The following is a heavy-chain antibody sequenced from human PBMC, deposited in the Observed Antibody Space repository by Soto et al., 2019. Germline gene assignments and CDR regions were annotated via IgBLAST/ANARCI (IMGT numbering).Heavy chain of an antibody. J-gene: IGHJ4*02. CDR1: GYTFTSYA. D-gene: IGHD2-2*01. CDR2: INAGNGNT. V-gene: IGHV1-3*01. CDR3: ATPCEGYCSSTSCPFDY. Sequence: ASVKVSCKASGYTFTSYAMHWVRQAPGQRLEWMGWINAGNGNTKYSQRFQGRVTITRDTSASTAYMELSSLRSEDTAVYYCATPCEGYCSSTSCPFDYWGQGTLVTVSS.